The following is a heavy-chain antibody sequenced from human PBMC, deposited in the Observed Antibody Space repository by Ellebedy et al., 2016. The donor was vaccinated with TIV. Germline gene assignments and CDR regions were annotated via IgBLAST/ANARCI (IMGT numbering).Heavy chain of an antibody. CDR3: AVVSGTYYFAC. Sequence: GESLKISCSASGFIFRSYAMLWARQAPGKGLEYVSAISSTGGSTYYADSVKGRFTISRDNSKNTLYLQMNSLRPEDTAVYYCAVVSGTYYFACWGQGTLVTVSS. D-gene: IGHD6-19*01. J-gene: IGHJ4*02. CDR1: GFIFRSYA. CDR2: ISSTGGST. V-gene: IGHV3-64D*09.